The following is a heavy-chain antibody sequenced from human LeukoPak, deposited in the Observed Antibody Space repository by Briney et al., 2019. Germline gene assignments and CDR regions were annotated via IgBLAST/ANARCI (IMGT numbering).Heavy chain of an antibody. CDR1: GFPFSAYS. J-gene: IGHJ4*02. Sequence: GGSLRLSCAAPGFPFSAYSMNWVRQAPGKGLEWVSSISGSSSYMFYADSVKGRFTISRDNAKNSLYLQMNSLRAEDTAVYDSSGYSYYFDYWGQGTLVTVSS. V-gene: IGHV3-21*01. CDR2: ISGSSSYM. CDR3: SGYSYYFDY. D-gene: IGHD3-22*01.